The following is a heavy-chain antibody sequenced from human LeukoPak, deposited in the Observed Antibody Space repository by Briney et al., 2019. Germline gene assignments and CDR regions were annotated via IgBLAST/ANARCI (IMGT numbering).Heavy chain of an antibody. CDR2: ISWNSGSI. V-gene: IGHV3-9*01. CDR3: AKDWRDGYNYRYFDY. D-gene: IGHD5-24*01. J-gene: IGHJ4*02. CDR1: GFTFDDYA. Sequence: GGSLRLSCAASGFTFDDYAMHWVRQAPGKGLEWVSGISWNSGSIGYADSVKGRFTISRDNAKNSLYLQMNSLRAEDTALYYCAKDWRDGYNYRYFDYWGQGTLVTVSS.